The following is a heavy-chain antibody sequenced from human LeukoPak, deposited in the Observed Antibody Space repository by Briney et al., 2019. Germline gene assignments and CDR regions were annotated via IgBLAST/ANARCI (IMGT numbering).Heavy chain of an antibody. J-gene: IGHJ4*02. CDR3: TRDPHYYHGNPHDF. CDR1: GFTFGDYA. V-gene: IGHV3-49*03. Sequence: GGSLRPSCTASGFTFGDYALSWFRQAPGKGLEWLSFIRSKDHGGTTEYAASVKGRFTIARDDSNSIAYLQMNSLIIEDTAVYFCTRDPHYYHGNPHDFWGQGTRVTVSS. CDR2: IRSKDHGGTT. D-gene: IGHD4-23*01.